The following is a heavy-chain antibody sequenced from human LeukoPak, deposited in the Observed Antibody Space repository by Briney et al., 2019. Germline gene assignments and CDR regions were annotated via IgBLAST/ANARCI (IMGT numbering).Heavy chain of an antibody. V-gene: IGHV3-7*01. CDR1: GCTFSSYW. J-gene: IGHJ4*02. Sequence: GGSLRLSCAASGCTFSSYWMSWVRQAPGKGLEWVANINQDGSETYYVDSVRGRFTISRDNAKNSLYLQMNSLRAEDTAVYYCARDIVPPGICFDFWGRGTLVTVSS. CDR2: INQDGSET. CDR3: ARDIVPPGICFDF. D-gene: IGHD1-26*01.